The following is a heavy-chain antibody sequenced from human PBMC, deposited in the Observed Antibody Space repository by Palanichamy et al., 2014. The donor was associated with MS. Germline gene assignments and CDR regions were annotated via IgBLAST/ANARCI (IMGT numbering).Heavy chain of an antibody. CDR3: AHRMYYNFWFGYYDFFEP. V-gene: IGHV2-5*02. CDR2: IYWDDDK. D-gene: IGHD3-3*01. CDR1: GFSLNTSGEG. Sequence: QITLKESGPTLVKPTQTLTLTCTFSGFSLNTSGEGVGWIRQPPGKALEWLALIYWDDDKRYSPSLKSRLTITKDTSKNQVVLIMTNMDPVDTATYYCAHRMYYNFWFGYYDFFEPWGQGTLVTVSS. J-gene: IGHJ5*02.